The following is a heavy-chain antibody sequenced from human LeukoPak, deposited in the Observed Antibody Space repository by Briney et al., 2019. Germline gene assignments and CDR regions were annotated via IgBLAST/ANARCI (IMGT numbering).Heavy chain of an antibody. J-gene: IGHJ6*02. Sequence: PGGSLRLSCAASGFTFSSYAMHWVRQAPGKGLEYVSAISSNGGSTYYANSVKGRFTISRDNSKNTLYLQMGSLRAEDMAVYYCARDPFMCGGDCYYYGMDVWGQRATVTVSS. CDR1: GFTFSSYA. CDR2: ISSNGGST. V-gene: IGHV3-64*01. CDR3: ARDPFMCGGDCYYYGMDV. D-gene: IGHD2-21*01.